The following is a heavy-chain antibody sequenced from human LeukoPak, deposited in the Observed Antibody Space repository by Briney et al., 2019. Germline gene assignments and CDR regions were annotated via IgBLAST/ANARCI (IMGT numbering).Heavy chain of an antibody. Sequence: GESLKISCPAAGYTFDRSCIIWVRQMPGKGFQWLGIVYPRDSDTRYSPSVQGHVTITADTSIDTAYLQWTSLRASDTANYFCVRQIAVAVRTTCEYAYYIDVWGKGTAVTVSS. CDR1: GYTFDRSC. V-gene: IGHV5-51*01. CDR3: VRQIAVAVRTTCEYAYYIDV. D-gene: IGHD6-19*01. J-gene: IGHJ6*03. CDR2: VYPRDSDT.